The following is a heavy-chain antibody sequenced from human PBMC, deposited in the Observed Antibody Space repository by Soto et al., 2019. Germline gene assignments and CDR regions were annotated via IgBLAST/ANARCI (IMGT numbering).Heavy chain of an antibody. CDR2: INHSGST. J-gene: IGHJ6*03. CDR3: ARGITMVRGVTTYYYYYYMDV. D-gene: IGHD3-10*01. Sequence: QVQLQQWGAGLLKPSETLSLTCAVYGGSFSGYYWSWIRQPPGTGLEWIGEINHSGSTNYNPSLKSRVTISVDTSKYQFALKLSSVTAADTAVYYCARGITMVRGVTTYYYYYYMDVWGKGTTVTVSS. V-gene: IGHV4-34*01. CDR1: GGSFSGYY.